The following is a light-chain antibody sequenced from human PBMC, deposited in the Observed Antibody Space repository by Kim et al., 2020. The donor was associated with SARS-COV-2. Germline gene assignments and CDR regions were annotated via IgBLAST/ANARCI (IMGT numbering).Light chain of an antibody. CDR1: SSDVGGYNY. Sequence: GQSITISCTGTSSDVGGYNYVSWYQQHPGKAPKLMIYDVSNRPSGVSNRFSGSKSGNTASLTISGLQAEDAAAYYCSSYTSSSTLVLGGVTQLTVL. CDR3: SSYTSSSTLV. V-gene: IGLV2-14*03. J-gene: IGLJ2*01. CDR2: DVS.